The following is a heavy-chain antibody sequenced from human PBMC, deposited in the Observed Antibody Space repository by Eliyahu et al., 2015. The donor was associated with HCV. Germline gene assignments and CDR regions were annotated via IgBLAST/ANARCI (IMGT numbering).Heavy chain of an antibody. CDR2: IKQDGSEK. CDR3: ARNSFDYGDYLSQQYYYGLDV. V-gene: IGHV3-7*04. CDR1: GFIFRSYW. J-gene: IGHJ6*02. Sequence: EVQLVESGGGLVQPGGSLRLSCAASGFIFRSYWMSWVRQAPGKGLECVANIKQDGSEKYYVDSVKGRFTISRDNAKNSLSLQMNSLRAEDTAVYFCARNSFDYGDYLSQQYYYGLDVWGQGTTVTVSS. D-gene: IGHD4-17*01.